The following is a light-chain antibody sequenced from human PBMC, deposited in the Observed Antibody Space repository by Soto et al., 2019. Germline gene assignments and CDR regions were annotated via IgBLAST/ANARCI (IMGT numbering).Light chain of an antibody. V-gene: IGKV1-27*01. CDR1: QDISNY. Sequence: DIQMTQSPSSLSAAVGDRVTIACRASQDISNYLAWYQQKPGRAPKLLIFAASTLQSGVPSRFSGSGSGTEFTLTISSLQPEDVASYYCQKYDSAPAWTFAQAPKVDIK. CDR3: QKYDSAPAWT. J-gene: IGKJ1*01. CDR2: AAS.